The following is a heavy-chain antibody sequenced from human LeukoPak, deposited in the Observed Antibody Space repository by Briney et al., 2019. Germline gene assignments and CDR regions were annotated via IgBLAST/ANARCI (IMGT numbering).Heavy chain of an antibody. CDR1: GFTFSSYE. CDR2: ISSSGGTT. D-gene: IGHD3-10*01. Sequence: PGGSLRLSCAASGFTFSSYEMNWVRQAPGKGLEWVSYISSSGGTTYYADSVKGRFTISKDNSKNTLYLQMNSLRAEDTAVYYCAKDLASHYYGSGSYSFYYMDVWGKGTTVTVSS. J-gene: IGHJ6*03. CDR3: AKDLASHYYGSGSYSFYYMDV. V-gene: IGHV3-48*03.